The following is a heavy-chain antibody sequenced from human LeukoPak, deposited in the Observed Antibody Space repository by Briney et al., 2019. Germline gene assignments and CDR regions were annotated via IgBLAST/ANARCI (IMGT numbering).Heavy chain of an antibody. D-gene: IGHD4-17*01. V-gene: IGHV3-30*18. Sequence: PGRSLRLSCAASGFTFSSYGMHWVRQAPGKGLEWVAVISYDGSNKYYADSVKGRFTISRDNSKNTLYLQMNSLRAEDTAVYYCAKDPFKDTTVTSYYFDYWGQGTLVTVSS. CDR2: ISYDGSNK. CDR3: AKDPFKDTTVTSYYFDY. J-gene: IGHJ4*02. CDR1: GFTFSSYG.